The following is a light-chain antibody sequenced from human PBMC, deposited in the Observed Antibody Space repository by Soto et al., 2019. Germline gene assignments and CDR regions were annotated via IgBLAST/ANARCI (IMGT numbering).Light chain of an antibody. Sequence: EMTQSPSSLSVSPGEAATLSCRASLSIGDNLAWYQHRPGQAPRLLIYGASHRATGIPDRFSGGGGGTDFNLTISSLQSEAFGVYYCQQYNFCPPVTFGGGTKVEVK. CDR1: LSIGDN. J-gene: IGKJ4*01. V-gene: IGKV3-15*01. CDR2: GAS. CDR3: QQYNFCPPVT.